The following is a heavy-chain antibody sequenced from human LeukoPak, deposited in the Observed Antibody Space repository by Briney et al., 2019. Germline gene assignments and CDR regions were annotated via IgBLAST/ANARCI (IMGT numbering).Heavy chain of an antibody. Sequence: SETLSLTCTVSGGSISSSSYNWGWIRQPPGKGLEWIVSIYSSGTTYYNPSLKSRVTISVDTSKNQFSLKLSSVTAADTAVYYCAKGGSWEQQLAFDYWGQGTLVTVSS. CDR2: IYSSGTT. CDR1: GGSISSSSYN. CDR3: AKGGSWEQQLAFDY. J-gene: IGHJ4*02. D-gene: IGHD6-13*01. V-gene: IGHV4-39*01.